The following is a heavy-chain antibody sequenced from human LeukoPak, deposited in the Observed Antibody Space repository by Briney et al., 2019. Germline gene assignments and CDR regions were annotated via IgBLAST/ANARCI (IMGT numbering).Heavy chain of an antibody. Sequence: SVKVSCKASGGTFNTFAISWVRQAPGHGLEWMGGIIPFFGSANYAQKFQDRFTITTDESTTTAYMVLNNLTSEDTAVYYCARPDYSGFDWGFDFWGQGTLVTVSS. D-gene: IGHD5-12*01. CDR2: IIPFFGSA. CDR3: ARPDYSGFDWGFDF. CDR1: GGTFNTFA. J-gene: IGHJ4*02. V-gene: IGHV1-69*05.